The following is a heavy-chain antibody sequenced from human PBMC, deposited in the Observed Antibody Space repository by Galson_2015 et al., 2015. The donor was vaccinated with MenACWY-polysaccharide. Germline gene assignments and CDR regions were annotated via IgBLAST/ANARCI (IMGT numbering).Heavy chain of an antibody. D-gene: IGHD2-15*01. V-gene: IGHV3-48*01. CDR3: AREQDIVVVVAATQPYYYGMDV. J-gene: IGHJ6*02. CDR2: ISSSSSTI. Sequence: SLRLSCAASGFTFSSYAMSWVRQAPGKGLEWVSYISSSSSTIYYADSVKGRFTISRDNAKNSLYLQMNSLRAEDTAVYYCAREQDIVVVVAATQPYYYGMDVWGQGTTVTVSS. CDR1: GFTFSSYA.